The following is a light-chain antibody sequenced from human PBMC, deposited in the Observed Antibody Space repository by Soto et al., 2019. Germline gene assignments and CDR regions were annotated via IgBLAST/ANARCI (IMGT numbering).Light chain of an antibody. CDR2: SAS. Sequence: DIQMTQSPSSLSASVGDRVTITCRASQSISNYLNWYQQKPGKAPKLLIYSASTLQSGVPSRFSVSGSGTDFTLTISSLQPEDVATYYCQQSYSTPLTFGGGTKVEIK. J-gene: IGKJ4*01. CDR1: QSISNY. V-gene: IGKV1-39*01. CDR3: QQSYSTPLT.